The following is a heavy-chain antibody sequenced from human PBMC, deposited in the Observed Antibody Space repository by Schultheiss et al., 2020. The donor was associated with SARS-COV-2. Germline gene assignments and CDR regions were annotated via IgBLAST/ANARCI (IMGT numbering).Heavy chain of an antibody. Sequence: GGSLRLSCAASGFTFSSYSMNWVRQAPGKGLEWVSSISSSSSYIYYADSVKGRFTISRDNAKNTLYLQVSSLRDEDTAMYYCARSSSGGSSDYWGQGTLVTVSS. CDR1: GFTFSSYS. D-gene: IGHD2-15*01. J-gene: IGHJ4*02. V-gene: IGHV3-21*06. CDR3: ARSSSGGSSDY. CDR2: ISSSSSYI.